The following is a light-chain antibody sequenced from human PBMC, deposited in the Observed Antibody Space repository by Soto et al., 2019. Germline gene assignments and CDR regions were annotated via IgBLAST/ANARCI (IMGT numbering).Light chain of an antibody. CDR3: QQRSNWPPWT. CDR1: QSVSSY. J-gene: IGKJ1*01. V-gene: IGKV3-11*01. CDR2: DAS. Sequence: EIVLTQSPATRSLSPGERATLSRRGSQSVSSYLAWYQQKPGQAPRLLIYDASNRATGIPARFSGSGSGTDFTLTISSLEPEDFAVYYCQQRSNWPPWTFGQGTKVEIK.